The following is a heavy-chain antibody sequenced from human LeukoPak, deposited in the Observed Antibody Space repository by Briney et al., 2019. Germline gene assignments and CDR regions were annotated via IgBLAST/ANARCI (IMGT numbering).Heavy chain of an antibody. J-gene: IGHJ1*01. V-gene: IGHV4-34*01. D-gene: IGHD3-10*01. CDR2: INHSGST. Sequence: SETLSLTCAVYGGSFSGYYWSWIRQPPGKGLEWIGEINHSGSTNYNPSLKSRVTISVDTSKNQFSLKLSSVTAADTAVYYCARVLGSGSYYPRAEYFQHWGQGTLVTVSS. CDR3: ARVLGSGSYYPRAEYFQH. CDR1: GGSFSGYY.